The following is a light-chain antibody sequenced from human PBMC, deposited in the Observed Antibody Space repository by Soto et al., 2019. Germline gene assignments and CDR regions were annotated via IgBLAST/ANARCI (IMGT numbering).Light chain of an antibody. CDR2: GAS. CDR3: QQYGNSPYT. J-gene: IGKJ2*01. Sequence: ELVLTQSPGTLSLSPGERATLSCRASQSVSSSYLAWYQQKPGQAPRLLIYGASSRATGIPDRFSGSGSGTDFTLTISRLAPEDFAVYYCQQYGNSPYTFGQGAKLEIK. V-gene: IGKV3-20*01. CDR1: QSVSSSY.